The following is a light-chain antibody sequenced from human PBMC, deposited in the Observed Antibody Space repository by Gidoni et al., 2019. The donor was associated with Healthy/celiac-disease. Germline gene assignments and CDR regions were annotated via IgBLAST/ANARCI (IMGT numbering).Light chain of an antibody. Sequence: DTQMSPSPSSLSAYVGDRVTITCQASQDIRNYFNWYQQKQGKAPKLLIYDASSLETGVPSRFSGSGSGTDFTFTISSLQPEDIATYYWQQYDNLPPAFGEGTKVEIK. J-gene: IGKJ4*01. CDR1: QDIRNY. V-gene: IGKV1-33*01. CDR2: DAS. CDR3: QQYDNLPPA.